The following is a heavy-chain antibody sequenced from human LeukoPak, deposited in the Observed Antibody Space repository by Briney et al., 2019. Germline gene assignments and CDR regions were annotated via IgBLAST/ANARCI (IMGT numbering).Heavy chain of an antibody. D-gene: IGHD3-22*01. V-gene: IGHV4-38-2*02. Sequence: PSETLSLTCTVSGYSISSGYYWGWIRQPPGKGLEWIGSIFHSGSTYYNPSLKSRVTISVDTSKNQFSLKLSSVTAADTAVYYCARAAHCYDSSGYYHFDYWGQGTLVTVSS. J-gene: IGHJ4*02. CDR3: ARAAHCYDSSGYYHFDY. CDR2: IFHSGST. CDR1: GYSISSGYY.